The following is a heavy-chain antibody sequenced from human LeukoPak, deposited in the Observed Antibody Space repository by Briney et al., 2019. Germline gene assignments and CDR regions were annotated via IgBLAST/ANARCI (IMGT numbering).Heavy chain of an antibody. Sequence: GESLRLSCIASGFTFSSYAMGWVRQAPGKGLDWVSAISGSGVTTYYADSVKGRFTISRDNSKNTLYLQMNSLRAEDTAVYYCARHSSSWYFAFDIWGQGTMVTVSS. CDR3: ARHSSSWYFAFDI. D-gene: IGHD6-13*01. CDR1: GFTFSSYA. CDR2: ISGSGVTT. J-gene: IGHJ3*02. V-gene: IGHV3-23*01.